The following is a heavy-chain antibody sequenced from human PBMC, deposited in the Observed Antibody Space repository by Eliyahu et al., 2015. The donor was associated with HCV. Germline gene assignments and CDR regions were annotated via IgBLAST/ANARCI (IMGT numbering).Heavy chain of an antibody. CDR3: ARDAPLTRGGWNYYGMDV. V-gene: IGHV3-74*01. Sequence: EVQLVESGGGLVQPGGSLRLSCAASGFTFSSYWMHWVRQAPGKGLVWVSRINSDGSXTSYADSVKGRFTISRDNAKNTLDLQMNSLRAEDTAVYYCARDAPLTRGGWNYYGMDVWGQGTTVTVSS. D-gene: IGHD2-15*01. CDR2: INSDGSXT. J-gene: IGHJ6*02. CDR1: GFTFSSYW.